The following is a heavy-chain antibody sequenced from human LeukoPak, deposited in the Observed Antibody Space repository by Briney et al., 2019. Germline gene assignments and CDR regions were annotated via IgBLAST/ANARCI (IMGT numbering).Heavy chain of an antibody. CDR1: GGSISSYY. J-gene: IGHJ4*02. CDR3: ARALYYYDSSGYSFDY. Sequence: PSETLSLTCTVSGGSISSYYWSWIRQPAGKGLEWIGRIYTSGSTNYNPSLKSRVTMSVDTSKNQFSLKLSSVTAADTAVYYCARALYYYDSSGYSFDYWGQGTLVTVSP. D-gene: IGHD3-22*01. CDR2: IYTSGST. V-gene: IGHV4-4*07.